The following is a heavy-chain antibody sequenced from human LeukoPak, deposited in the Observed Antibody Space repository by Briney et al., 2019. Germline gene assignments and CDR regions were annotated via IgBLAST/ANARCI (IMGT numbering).Heavy chain of an antibody. CDR2: ISYDGGNK. Sequence: GGSLRLSCAASGFTFSTYGMHWVRQAPGKGLEWVAVISYDGGNKYCADSVKGRFTISRDNSKNTLYLQMNSLRAEDTAVYYCARKEGWYVFDYWGQGTLVTVSS. CDR3: ARKEGWYVFDY. D-gene: IGHD6-19*01. V-gene: IGHV3-30*03. J-gene: IGHJ4*02. CDR1: GFTFSTYG.